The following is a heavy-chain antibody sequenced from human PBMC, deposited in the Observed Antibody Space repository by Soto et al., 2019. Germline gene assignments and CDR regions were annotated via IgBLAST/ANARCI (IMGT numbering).Heavy chain of an antibody. Sequence: SETLSLTCIVSGGSVSSGSYYWNWIRQPPGKGLEWIGYIYYSGSTNYNPSLKSRVTISVDTSKNQFSLKLSSVTAADAAVYYCAGQLDTAQFTDYFDCWGQGALVTVSS. CDR3: AGQLDTAQFTDYFDC. D-gene: IGHD5-18*01. J-gene: IGHJ4*02. CDR1: GGSVSSGSYY. V-gene: IGHV4-61*01. CDR2: IYYSGST.